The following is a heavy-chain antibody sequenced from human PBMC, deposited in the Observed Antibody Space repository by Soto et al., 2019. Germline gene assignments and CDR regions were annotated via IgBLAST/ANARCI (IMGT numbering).Heavy chain of an antibody. CDR1: RFTFSDYH. J-gene: IGHJ5*02. V-gene: IGHV3-23*01. D-gene: IGHD2-2*01. CDR2: ISNTGSAR. CDR3: AKTGCISTSCYSAPDWFDP. Sequence: GGSLRLSCAASRFTFSDYHMGWIRQAPGKGLEWVSDISNTGSARYYADSVKGRFTISRDNSKNTLYLQMNSLRAEDTAVYYCAKTGCISTSCYSAPDWFDPWGQGTLVTVSS.